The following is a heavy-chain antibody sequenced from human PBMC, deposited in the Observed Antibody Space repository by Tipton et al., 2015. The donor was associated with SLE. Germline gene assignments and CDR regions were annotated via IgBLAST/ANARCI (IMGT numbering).Heavy chain of an antibody. D-gene: IGHD2-15*01. CDR2: IIPMFGTA. J-gene: IGHJ6*02. V-gene: IGHV1-69*01. Sequence: QLVQSGPEVKKPGSSVKVSCKASGGTFSSYSISWVRQAPGQGLEWLGGIIPMFGTANYAQKFRGTVTITADESTTTAYMELYSLRSEDTAVYYCARGFSGWSGSQYYYGMDVWGQGTAVTVSS. CDR1: GGTFSSYS. CDR3: ARGFSGWSGSQYYYGMDV.